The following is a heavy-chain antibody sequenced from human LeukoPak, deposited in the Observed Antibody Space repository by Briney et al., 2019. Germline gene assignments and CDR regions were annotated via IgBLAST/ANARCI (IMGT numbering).Heavy chain of an antibody. Sequence: GGSLRLSCAASGFTFSSFGMHWVRQAPGEGLEWVAFIRYDGNKKDYADSTKGRITISRDNSRNILYLQMDSLSPEDAAVYYCVKGFGVGWFGDWGQGTLVTVSS. J-gene: IGHJ4*02. D-gene: IGHD3-10*01. V-gene: IGHV3-30*02. CDR3: VKGFGVGWFGD. CDR1: GFTFSSFG. CDR2: IRYDGNKK.